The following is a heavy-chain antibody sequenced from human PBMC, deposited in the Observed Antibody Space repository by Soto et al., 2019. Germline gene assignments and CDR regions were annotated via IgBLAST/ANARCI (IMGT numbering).Heavy chain of an antibody. CDR1: GFTFSNYW. CDR3: ARGLFLDY. J-gene: IGHJ4*02. D-gene: IGHD3-3*01. CDR2: INEDESNT. Sequence: EVQLVESGGGLVQPGGSLRLSCATSGFTFSNYWMHWVRQAPGKGPVWVSRINEDESNTNYADSVKGRFTISSDNAKNTLYLQMNSLRAEDTAVYYCARGLFLDYWGQGTRVTVSS. V-gene: IGHV3-74*01.